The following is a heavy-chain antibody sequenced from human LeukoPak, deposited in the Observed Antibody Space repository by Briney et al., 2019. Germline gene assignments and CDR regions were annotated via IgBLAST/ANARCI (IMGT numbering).Heavy chain of an antibody. J-gene: IGHJ4*02. CDR1: GFTVSSNY. CDR2: IYSGGST. CDR3: AKDINVLLWFGDFDY. V-gene: IGHV3-66*01. D-gene: IGHD3-10*01. Sequence: GGSLRLSCAASGFTVSSNYMSWVRQAPGKGLEWVSVIYSGGSTYYADSVKGRFTISRDNSKNTLYLQMNSLRAEDTAVYYCAKDINVLLWFGDFDYWGQGTLVTVSS.